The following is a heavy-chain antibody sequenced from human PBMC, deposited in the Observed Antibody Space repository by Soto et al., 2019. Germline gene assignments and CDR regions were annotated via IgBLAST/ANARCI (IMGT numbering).Heavy chain of an antibody. V-gene: IGHV4-4*02. CDR2: IYHSGSN. CDR3: ARSYMVRGVANWFEP. D-gene: IGHD3-10*01. Sequence: SETLSLTCAVSGCSISTSNWWSWVRQPPGKGLEWIGEIYHSGSNNYNPSLKSRVTISVDKSKNQCSLKLSPVTAADTAVYYCARSYMVRGVANWFEPWGQGTLVTVS. J-gene: IGHJ5*02. CDR1: GCSISTSNW.